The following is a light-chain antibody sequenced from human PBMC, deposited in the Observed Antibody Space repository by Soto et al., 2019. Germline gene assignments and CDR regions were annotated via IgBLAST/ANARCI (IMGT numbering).Light chain of an antibody. J-gene: IGLJ2*01. Sequence: QSALTQPPSASGSPGQSVTISCTGTSSDVAGYNYVSWYQQHPGKAPQLIIYEVSQRPSGVPDRFSGSKSGNTASLTVSGLQDEDEDDYYCSSYAGNNNLVFGGGTKVTVL. V-gene: IGLV2-8*01. CDR1: SSDVAGYNY. CDR2: EVS. CDR3: SSYAGNNNLV.